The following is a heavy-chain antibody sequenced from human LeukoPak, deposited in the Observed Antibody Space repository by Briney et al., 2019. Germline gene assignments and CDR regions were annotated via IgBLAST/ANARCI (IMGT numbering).Heavy chain of an antibody. Sequence: GGSLRLSCVGSGFSFSSYGMSWVRQAPGKGLEWVSGISGSGGSTYYADSVKGRFTISRDNSKSTLHLQMNSLRAEDTAVYYCAKDLLQTFFFDSSGYYSDAFGMWGQGTMVTVSP. D-gene: IGHD3-22*01. CDR2: ISGSGGST. CDR3: AKDLLQTFFFDSSGYYSDAFGM. J-gene: IGHJ3*02. V-gene: IGHV3-23*01. CDR1: GFSFSSYG.